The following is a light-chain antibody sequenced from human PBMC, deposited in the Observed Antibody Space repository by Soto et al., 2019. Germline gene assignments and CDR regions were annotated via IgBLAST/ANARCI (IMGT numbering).Light chain of an antibody. J-gene: IGKJ2*01. CDR1: QSISSW. CDR2: DAS. Sequence: DIQMTPSPSTLSASVGDRVTITCRASQSISSWLAWYQQKPGKAPKLLIYDASSLESGVPSRFSGSGSGTEFTLTISSLQPDDFATYYCQQSNTFGQGTKVDIK. V-gene: IGKV1-5*01. CDR3: QQSNT.